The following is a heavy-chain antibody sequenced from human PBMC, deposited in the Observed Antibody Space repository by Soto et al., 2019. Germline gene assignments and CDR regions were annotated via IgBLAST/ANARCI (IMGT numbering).Heavy chain of an antibody. CDR3: ARERYKIVGASWYFDL. J-gene: IGHJ2*01. CDR1: GGTFSSYA. Sequence: QVQLVQSGAEVKKPGSSVKVSCKASGGTFSSYAISWVRQAPGQGLEWMGGIIPIFGTANYAQKFQGRVTITADKSTSTAYMELSSLRSEDTAVYYCARERYKIVGASWYFDLWGRGTLVTVSS. D-gene: IGHD1-26*01. V-gene: IGHV1-69*06. CDR2: IIPIFGTA.